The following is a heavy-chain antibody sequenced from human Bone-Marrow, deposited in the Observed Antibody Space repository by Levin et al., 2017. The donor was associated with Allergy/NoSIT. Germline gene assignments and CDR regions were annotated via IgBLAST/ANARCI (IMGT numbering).Heavy chain of an antibody. V-gene: IGHV3-48*01. CDR1: GFNFGAFD. D-gene: IGHD2-2*01. J-gene: IGHJ5*02. Sequence: GGSLRLSCTASGFNFGAFDMTWVRQTPGKGLEWLSFISSLSGTIYYGDSVKGRFFISRDNANNSLYLQMNSLRVEDTGVYYCARDLSSSSPSWGQGTLVTVSS. CDR2: ISSLSGTI. CDR3: ARDLSSSSPS.